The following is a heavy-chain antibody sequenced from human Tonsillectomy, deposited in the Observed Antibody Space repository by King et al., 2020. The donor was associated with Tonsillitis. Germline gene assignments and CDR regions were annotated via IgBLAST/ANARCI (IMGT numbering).Heavy chain of an antibody. CDR1: GGSISSSSYY. V-gene: IGHV4-39*07. D-gene: IGHD6-19*01. Sequence: QLQESGPGLVKPSETLSLTCTVSGGSISSSSYYWGWIRQPPGKGLEWIGSIYYSGSTYYNPSLKSRVTITVDTSKTQFSLKLSSVTAADTAVYYCARGRIAVGKSGWFDPWGQGTLVTVSS. CDR3: ARGRIAVGKSGWFDP. CDR2: IYYSGST. J-gene: IGHJ5*02.